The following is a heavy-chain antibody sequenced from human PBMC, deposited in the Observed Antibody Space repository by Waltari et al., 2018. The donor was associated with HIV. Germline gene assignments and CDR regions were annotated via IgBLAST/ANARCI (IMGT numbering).Heavy chain of an antibody. CDR2: IKQDGSEK. J-gene: IGHJ4*02. Sequence: EVQLVESGGALVQPGGSLILSWAASGFTCSSYWRSWVRQAPGKVLEWVANIKQDGSEKYYVDSGNGRFTISRDNAENSLYLQMNSLRAEDTAVYYCARGGFYGSGSKVNWGQGTLVTVSS. CDR3: ARGGFYGSGSKVN. D-gene: IGHD3-10*01. V-gene: IGHV3-7*04. CDR1: GFTCSSYW.